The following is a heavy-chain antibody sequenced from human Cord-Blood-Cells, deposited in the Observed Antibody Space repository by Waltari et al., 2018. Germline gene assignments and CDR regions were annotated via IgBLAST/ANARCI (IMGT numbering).Heavy chain of an antibody. Sequence: EQLGQSGAEGKKPGAAGKVSCKDSGYTFTSYDINWVRQATGQGLEWMGWMNPNSGNTGYAQQFQARVTMTRNTSISTAYMELSSLRSEDTAVYYCARGRGSSGYWGQGTLVTVSS. J-gene: IGHJ4*02. CDR2: MNPNSGNT. D-gene: IGHD6-13*01. CDR3: ARGRGSSGY. CDR1: GYTFTSYD. V-gene: IGHV1-8*01.